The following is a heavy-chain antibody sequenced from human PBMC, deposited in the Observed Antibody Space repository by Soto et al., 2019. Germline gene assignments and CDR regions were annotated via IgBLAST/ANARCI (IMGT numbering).Heavy chain of an antibody. D-gene: IGHD1-20*01. CDR2: ISPYNGRT. J-gene: IGHJ3*02. V-gene: IGHV1-18*01. CDR1: GYKFTSYG. Sequence: QAQLVQSGPEVKKPGASVSISCKASGYKFTSYGFVWVRQAPGQGLEWVGWISPYNGRTEYAQKFRGRVTLTRDTSTSTAYMDLSSLRSDDTALYYCARDRYGGNCCDAFETWGQGTMLTVSS. CDR3: ARDRYGGNCCDAFET.